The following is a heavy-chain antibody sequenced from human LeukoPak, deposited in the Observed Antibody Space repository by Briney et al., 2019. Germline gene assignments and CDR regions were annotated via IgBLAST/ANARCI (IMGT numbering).Heavy chain of an antibody. CDR2: IYINGNT. J-gene: IGHJ4*02. CDR1: GGSISTYY. Sequence: SETLSLTCTVSGGSISTYYWTWIRQPAGKGLEWIGRIYINGNTDYNPSLKSRVTMSVDTSRNQFSLKLSFVTAADTAVYYCVRYSGDYSDWGQGTLVTVSS. D-gene: IGHD1-26*01. CDR3: VRYSGDYSD. V-gene: IGHV4-4*07.